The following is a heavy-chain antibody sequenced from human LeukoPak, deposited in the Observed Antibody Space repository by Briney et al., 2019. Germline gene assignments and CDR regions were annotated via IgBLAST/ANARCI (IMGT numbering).Heavy chain of an antibody. CDR1: GGSISSGSYY. V-gene: IGHV4-61*02. Sequence: SQTLSLTCTVSGGSISSGSYYWSWIRQPAGKGLEWIGRIYTSGSTNYNPSLKSRVTISVDTSKNQFSLKLSSVTAADTAVYYCAREGGYGDYSTMVYWGQGTLVTVSS. CDR2: IYTSGST. J-gene: IGHJ4*02. D-gene: IGHD4-17*01. CDR3: AREGGYGDYSTMVY.